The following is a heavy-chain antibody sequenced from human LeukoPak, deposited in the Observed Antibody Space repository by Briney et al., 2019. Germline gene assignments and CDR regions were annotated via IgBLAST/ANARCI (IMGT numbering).Heavy chain of an antibody. CDR3: AKDGAYCGGDCSTHDAFDI. CDR2: ISGSGGST. J-gene: IGHJ3*02. V-gene: IGHV3-23*01. CDR1: GFTFSSYA. D-gene: IGHD2-21*02. Sequence: GGSLRLSCAASGFTFSSYAMSWVRQAPGKGLEWVSAISGSGGSTYYADSVKGRFTISRDNSKNTLYLQMNSLRAEDTAVYYCAKDGAYCGGDCSTHDAFDIWGQGTMVTVSS.